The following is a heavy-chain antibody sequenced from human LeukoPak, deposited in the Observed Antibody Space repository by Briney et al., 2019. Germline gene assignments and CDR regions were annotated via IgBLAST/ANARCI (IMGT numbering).Heavy chain of an antibody. Sequence: GGSLRLSCVAWGFTFSNYAMIWVRQAPGRGLEGVSSLRGDGETFYADSAEGRVTLSRDASRNMVFLQLHSLRVEDTAVYFCAKASWVSTADAVLWGQGPLVTVSS. CDR1: GFTFSNYA. D-gene: IGHD3-16*01. J-gene: IGHJ4*02. V-gene: IGHV3-23*01. CDR2: LRGDGET. CDR3: AKASWVSTADAVL.